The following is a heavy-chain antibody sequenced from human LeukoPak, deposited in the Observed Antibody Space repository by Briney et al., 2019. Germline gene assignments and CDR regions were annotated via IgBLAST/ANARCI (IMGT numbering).Heavy chain of an antibody. J-gene: IGHJ4*02. D-gene: IGHD3-22*01. CDR1: GYSFTSYW. CDR2: IYPGDSDT. CDR3: ARHHHLEYYYDA. Sequence: GESLKISCKGSGYSFTSYWIGWGRQMPGKGLGGMGIIYPGDSDTRYSPSFQGQVTISADKSISTAYLQWSSLKASDTAMYYCARHHHLEYYYDAWGQGTLVTVSS. V-gene: IGHV5-51*01.